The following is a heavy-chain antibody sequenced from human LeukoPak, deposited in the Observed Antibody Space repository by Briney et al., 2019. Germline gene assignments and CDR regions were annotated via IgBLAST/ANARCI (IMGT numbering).Heavy chain of an antibody. CDR2: INEDGSYK. D-gene: IGHD2-21*01. J-gene: IGHJ4*02. Sequence: GGSLRLSCAVSGFTFTSYWMSWVRQAPGKGLEWVANINEDGSYKFHADSVKGRLTISRDNSKNSLYLQMSSLRADDTAVYYCARDATRGGGNDYWGQGTRVIVSS. CDR1: GFTFTSYW. V-gene: IGHV3-7*01. CDR3: ARDATRGGGNDY.